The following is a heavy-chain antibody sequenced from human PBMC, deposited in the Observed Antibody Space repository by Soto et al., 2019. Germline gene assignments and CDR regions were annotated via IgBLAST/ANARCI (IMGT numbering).Heavy chain of an antibody. CDR3: TFSDSSEVDH. V-gene: IGHV3-30*03. J-gene: IGHJ4*02. Sequence: VQLVESGGDVVQPGKSLTLSCGASGFTFSGYGMHWVRQAPGKGLEWVSCVSYDGHNKYYGDSVRGRFTIARDNSKRTLFLHMNSLRKEDTAVYYCTFSDSSEVDHWGQGALVTVSA. CDR2: VSYDGHNK. D-gene: IGHD6-6*01. CDR1: GFTFSGYG.